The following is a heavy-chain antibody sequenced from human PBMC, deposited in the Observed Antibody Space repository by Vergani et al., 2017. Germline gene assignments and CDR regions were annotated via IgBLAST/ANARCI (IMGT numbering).Heavy chain of an antibody. CDR2: IYHSGST. J-gene: IGHJ6*03. V-gene: IGHV4-30-2*01. CDR3: ARVGVDYYYMDV. Sequence: QLQLQESGSGLVQPSQTLSLTCAVSGGSISSGGYSWSWIRQPPGKGLEWSGYIYHSGSTYYNPSLKSLVTISVDRSKNQFSLKLSSVTAADTAVYYCARVGVDYYYMDVWGKGSTVTVSS. CDR1: GGSISSGGYS. D-gene: IGHD2-21*01.